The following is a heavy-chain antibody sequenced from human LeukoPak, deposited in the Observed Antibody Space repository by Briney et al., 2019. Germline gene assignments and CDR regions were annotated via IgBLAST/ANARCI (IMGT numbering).Heavy chain of an antibody. J-gene: IGHJ4*02. V-gene: IGHV1-69*04. D-gene: IGHD6-19*01. CDR3: ASQILYSSGWSFDY. CDR1: GVTFSSYA. CDR2: LIPIVGTA. Sequence: SVKVSCKASGVTFSSYAISWVPQAPGQGLEWMGRLIPIVGTANYAQKFQCRVKTTADKSTSTAYMELSSLRSEDTAVYYFASQILYSSGWSFDYWGQGTLVTVSS.